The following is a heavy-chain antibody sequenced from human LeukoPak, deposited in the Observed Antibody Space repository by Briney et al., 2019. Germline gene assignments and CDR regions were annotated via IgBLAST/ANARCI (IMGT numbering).Heavy chain of an antibody. V-gene: IGHV3-15*01. J-gene: IGHJ4*02. CDR3: VRGGPDIVVLPGAIPFDY. D-gene: IGHD2-2*01. CDR1: GFTFSNAW. Sequence: PGGSLRLSCAASGFTFSNAWMSWVRQAPGKGLEWVGRIKSKTDGGTTDYAAPVKGRFTISRDDSKNTLYLQMNSLKTEDTAVYYCVRGGPDIVVLPGAIPFDYWGQGTLVTVSS. CDR2: IKSKTDGGTT.